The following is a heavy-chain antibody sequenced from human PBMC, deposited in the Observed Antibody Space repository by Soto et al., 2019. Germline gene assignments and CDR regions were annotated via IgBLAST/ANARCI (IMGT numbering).Heavy chain of an antibody. CDR3: AKVRYAIWETYYFDY. V-gene: IGHV3-23*01. Sequence: GESLKISCAASGFTFSSYAMSWVRQAPGKGLEWVSAISGSGGSTYYADSVKGRFTISRDNSKNTLYLQMNSLRAEDTAVYYCAKVRYAIWETYYFDYWGQGTLVTVSS. CDR2: ISGSGGST. J-gene: IGHJ4*02. D-gene: IGHD2-8*01. CDR1: GFTFSSYA.